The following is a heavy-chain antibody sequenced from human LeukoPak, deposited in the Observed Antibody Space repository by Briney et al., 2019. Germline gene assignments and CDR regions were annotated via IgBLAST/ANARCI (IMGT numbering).Heavy chain of an antibody. D-gene: IGHD1-1*01. CDR2: IYYTGTT. V-gene: IGHV4-59*01. J-gene: IGHJ5*02. CDR3: ARWNVAYDA. CDR1: GGSISPYK. Sequence: SETLSLTCTGSGGSISPYKWSWLRQPPGQGLEWIGWIYYTGTTSYNPSLTGRVTMSIDTSKNQFSLRLSSVTAADTAMYFCARWNVAYDAWGQATLVTVSS.